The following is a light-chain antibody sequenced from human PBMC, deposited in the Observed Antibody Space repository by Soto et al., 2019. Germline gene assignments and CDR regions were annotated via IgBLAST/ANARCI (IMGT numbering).Light chain of an antibody. CDR2: YDS. CDR1: NIGSKS. CDR3: QVWYSSSDHPCEV. J-gene: IGLJ2*01. Sequence: SYELTQPPSVSVAPGKTARITCGGNNIGSKSEHWYQQKPGQAPVLVIYYDSDRPSGIPERFSGSNSGNTATLTISRVEAGDEADYYCQVWYSSSDHPCEVFGGGTKLTVL. V-gene: IGLV3-21*04.